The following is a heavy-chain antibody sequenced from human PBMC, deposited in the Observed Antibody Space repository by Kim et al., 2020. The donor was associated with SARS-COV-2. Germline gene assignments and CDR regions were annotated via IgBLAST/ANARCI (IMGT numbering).Heavy chain of an antibody. J-gene: IGHJ3*02. D-gene: IGHD3-3*01. CDR2: IKQDGSEK. CDR1: GFTFSSYW. CDR3: ASDLGSGYYLDFDI. V-gene: IGHV3-7*05. Sequence: GGSLRLSCAASGFTFSSYWMSWVRQAPGKGLEWLANIKQDGSEKYYVDSVKGRFTISRDNAKNPRYLQMKSRRAEDTAVYYCASDLGSGYYLDFDIWGQGTMVTVSS.